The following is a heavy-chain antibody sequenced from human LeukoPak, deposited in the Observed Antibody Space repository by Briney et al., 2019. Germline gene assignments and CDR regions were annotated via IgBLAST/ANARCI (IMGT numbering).Heavy chain of an antibody. CDR3: ATRSGDFWSGYEN. V-gene: IGHV1-24*01. CDR1: GYSLTDLN. D-gene: IGHD3-3*01. CDR2: FDPEQAKT. J-gene: IGHJ4*02. Sequence: ASVKVSCKVSGYSLTDLNIQWVRQAPGKGLECMGGFDPEQAKTVYAEKFQGRVTMTEDPSTDTAYMELSSLRSEDSAVYFCATRSGDFWSGYENWGQGTLVTVSS.